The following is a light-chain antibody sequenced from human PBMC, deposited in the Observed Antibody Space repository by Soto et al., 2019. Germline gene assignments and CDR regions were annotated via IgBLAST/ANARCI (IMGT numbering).Light chain of an antibody. CDR1: SGHSNYA. CDR2: LNSDGSH. V-gene: IGLV4-69*01. J-gene: IGLJ2*01. CDR3: QTWGSGIVV. Sequence: QSVLTQSPSASASLGASVKLTCTLSSGHSNYAIAWHQQQSEKGPRYLMKLNSDGSHSTGDGIPDRFSGSSSGAERYLTISRLQSEDEADYYCQTWGSGIVVFGGGTKLAVL.